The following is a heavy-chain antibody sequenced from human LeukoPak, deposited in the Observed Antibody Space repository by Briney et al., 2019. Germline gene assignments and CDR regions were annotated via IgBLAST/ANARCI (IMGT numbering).Heavy chain of an antibody. CDR2: ISWNGGSI. CDR1: GFNFSDYA. Sequence: GGFLRLSCVATGFNFSDYAMHWVRQVPGTGLEWVSGISWNGGSIAYADSVKGRFTISRDNAKHSLHLEMSSLRAEDTALYYCAKDLGYRKYYFYYGMDVWGQGTTVTVSS. J-gene: IGHJ6*02. D-gene: IGHD1-14*01. CDR3: AKDLGYRKYYFYYGMDV. V-gene: IGHV3-9*01.